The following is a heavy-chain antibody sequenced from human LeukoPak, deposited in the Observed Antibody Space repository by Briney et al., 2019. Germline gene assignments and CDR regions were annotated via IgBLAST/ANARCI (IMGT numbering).Heavy chain of an antibody. CDR3: ARAMGGYYPYYFDY. V-gene: IGHV1-2*02. J-gene: IGHJ4*02. CDR1: GFTFTGYY. Sequence: ASVKVSCKASGFTFTGYYMHWVRQAPGQGVEWMGWINPNSGGTNYAQKFQGRVTMTRDTSISTAYMELSRLRSDDTAVYYCARAMGGYYPYYFDYWGQGTLVTVSS. D-gene: IGHD1-26*01. CDR2: INPNSGGT.